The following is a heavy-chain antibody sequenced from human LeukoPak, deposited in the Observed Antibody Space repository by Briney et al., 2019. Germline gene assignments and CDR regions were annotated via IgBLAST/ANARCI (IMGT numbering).Heavy chain of an antibody. CDR2: FIPIFGTA. D-gene: IGHD7-27*01. Sequence: SVKVSCKASGGTFSSYAISWVRQAPGQGLEWMGGFIPIFGTANYAQKFQGRVTITADESTSTAYMELSSLRSEDTAVYYCAKKVPANWGSYFDYWGQGTLVTVSS. V-gene: IGHV1-69*13. CDR3: AKKVPANWGSYFDY. J-gene: IGHJ4*02. CDR1: GGTFSSYA.